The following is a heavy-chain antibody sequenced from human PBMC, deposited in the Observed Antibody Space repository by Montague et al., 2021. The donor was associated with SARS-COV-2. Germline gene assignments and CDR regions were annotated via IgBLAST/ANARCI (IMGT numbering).Heavy chain of an antibody. CDR1: GFSLNTSGDG. CDR2: IYWDDDK. Sequence: PALVKPTQTLTLTCTFSGFSLNTSGDGVGWVRQPPGKALEWLALIYWDDDKRYSPSLKSRSTISKDTTKNEAVLTVANMDPVDTATYYCARYGDYGSWFDPWGQGTLVTVSS. J-gene: IGHJ5*02. CDR3: ARYGDYGSWFDP. D-gene: IGHD4-17*01. V-gene: IGHV2-5*02.